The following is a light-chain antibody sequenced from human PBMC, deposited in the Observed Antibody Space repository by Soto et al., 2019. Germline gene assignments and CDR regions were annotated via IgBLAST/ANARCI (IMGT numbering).Light chain of an antibody. V-gene: IGKV3-20*01. Sequence: EIVLTQSPGTLSLSPGERATLSCRASQSVSSSYLAWYQHKPGQAPRLLIYGASNRATGIPDRFSGSGSGTAFTLTISRLEHEDFAVYYCQQYGSSPPYTFGQGTKLEIK. CDR2: GAS. CDR3: QQYGSSPPYT. CDR1: QSVSSSY. J-gene: IGKJ2*01.